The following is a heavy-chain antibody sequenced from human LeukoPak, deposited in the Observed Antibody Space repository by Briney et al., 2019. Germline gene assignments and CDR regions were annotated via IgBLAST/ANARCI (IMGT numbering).Heavy chain of an antibody. CDR1: GFTFSSYS. CDR2: ISSSSSTI. J-gene: IGHJ6*02. D-gene: IGHD2-2*03. V-gene: IGHV3-48*01. CDR3: ARDGYCSSTSCYNYYGMDV. Sequence: GGSLRLSCAASGFTFSSYSMNWVRQAPGKGLEWVSYISSSSSTIYYADSVKGRLTISRDNAKNSLYLQMNSLRAEDTAVYYCARDGYCSSTSCYNYYGMDVWGQGTTVTVSS.